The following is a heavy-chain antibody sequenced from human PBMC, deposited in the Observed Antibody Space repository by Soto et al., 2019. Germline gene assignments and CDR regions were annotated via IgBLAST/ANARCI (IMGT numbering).Heavy chain of an antibody. D-gene: IGHD2-2*01. CDR1: GFTFSSYA. V-gene: IGHV3-23*01. CDR3: AKVSPTHIVVVPAATGIAVADPSAGAFDI. CDR2: ISGSGGST. J-gene: IGHJ3*02. Sequence: EVQLLESGGGLVQPGGSLRLSCAASGFTFSSYAMSWVRQAPGKGLEWVSAISGSGGSTYYADSVKGRFTISRDNSKNTLYLQMNSLRAEDTAVYYCAKVSPTHIVVVPAATGIAVADPSAGAFDIWGQGTMVTVSS.